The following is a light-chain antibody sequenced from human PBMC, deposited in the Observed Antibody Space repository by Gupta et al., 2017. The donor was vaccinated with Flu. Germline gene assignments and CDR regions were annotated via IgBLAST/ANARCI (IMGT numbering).Light chain of an antibody. Sequence: QSVLTQPPSVSGAPGQGVTISCTGSSIDIGAGYDVHWYQQLPGTAPKLLIYGNNNRPSGVPDRFSGSKSGTSASLAIPGLQAEDEADYYCQSYDSNWVVFGGGTTLTVL. CDR1: SIDIGAGYD. CDR3: QSYDSNWVV. V-gene: IGLV1-40*01. CDR2: GNN. J-gene: IGLJ2*01.